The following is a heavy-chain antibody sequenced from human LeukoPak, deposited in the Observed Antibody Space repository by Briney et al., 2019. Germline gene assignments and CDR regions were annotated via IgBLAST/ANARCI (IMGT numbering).Heavy chain of an antibody. CDR2: IIPIFGTA. D-gene: IGHD3-3*01. Sequence: GASVKVSCKASGGTFSSYAISWVRQAPGQGLEWMGGIIPIFGTANYAQKFQGSVTITADESTSTAYMELSSLRSEDTAVYYCARDRLTIFGVTRMGFYYYGMDVWGQGTTVTVSS. J-gene: IGHJ6*02. CDR1: GGTFSSYA. V-gene: IGHV1-69*13. CDR3: ARDRLTIFGVTRMGFYYYGMDV.